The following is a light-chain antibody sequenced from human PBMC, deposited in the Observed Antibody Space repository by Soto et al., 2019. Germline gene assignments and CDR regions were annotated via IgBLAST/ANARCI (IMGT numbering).Light chain of an antibody. CDR1: SGHSSYI. CDR3: ETWDRNSWV. V-gene: IGLV4-60*02. CDR2: LEGSGNY. Sequence: QPVLTQSSSASASLGSSVKLTCTLSSGHSSYIIAWHQQQPGKAPRYLMKLEGSGNYNKGSGVLDRFSGSSSGADRYLTISNLQFEDEADYYCETWDRNSWVFGGGTKLTVL. J-gene: IGLJ3*02.